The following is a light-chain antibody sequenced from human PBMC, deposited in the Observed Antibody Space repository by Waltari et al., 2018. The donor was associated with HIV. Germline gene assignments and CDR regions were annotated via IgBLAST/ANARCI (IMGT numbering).Light chain of an antibody. V-gene: IGKV1-5*03. CDR3: QQYNSHSYT. Sequence: DVQMTQSPSTLSASVGDRVSITCRASQIIDYWLAWYQQKPGKPPKLLIYKTSYLESGVPTRFSGSGSGADFTLTIDGLQPEDFATYYCQQYNSHSYTFGQGTKLDIK. CDR2: KTS. J-gene: IGKJ2*01. CDR1: QIIDYW.